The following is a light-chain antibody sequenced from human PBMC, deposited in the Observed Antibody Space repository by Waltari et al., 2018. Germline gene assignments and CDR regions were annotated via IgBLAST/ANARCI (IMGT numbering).Light chain of an antibody. CDR3: GSWDSSLRAWV. CDR2: DNN. V-gene: IGLV1-51*01. CDR1: NFNIGSNH. Sequence: QSVLTQPPSVSAAPGQKVSISCPARNFNIGSNHLSWYQHLPGTAPKLLIYDNNERPSGIPDRFSGSKSGTSGTLGITGLQTGDEGDYYCGSWDSSLRAWVFGGGTKLTVL. J-gene: IGLJ3*02.